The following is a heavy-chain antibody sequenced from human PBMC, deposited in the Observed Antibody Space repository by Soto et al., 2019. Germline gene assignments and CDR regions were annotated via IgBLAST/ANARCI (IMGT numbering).Heavy chain of an antibody. CDR1: GFTFSSYW. CDR3: ARRRIVRGGRWFDS. V-gene: IGHV3-7*01. J-gene: IGHJ5*01. CDR2: IKQDGSEI. D-gene: IGHD3-10*01. Sequence: GGSLRLSCAASGFTFSSYWMSWVRQAPGKGVEWVAKIKQDGSEIYYVDSVKGRFTISRDNAKNSLYLQMNSLRAEDTAVYYCARRRIVRGGRWFDSWGQGTLVTVSS.